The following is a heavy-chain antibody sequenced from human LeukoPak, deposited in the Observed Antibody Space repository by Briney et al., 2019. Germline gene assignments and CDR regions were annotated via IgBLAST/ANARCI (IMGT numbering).Heavy chain of an antibody. Sequence: PSETLSLTCTVSGASISSGGCYWSWIRQLPGKGLEWIGYISYSGNTYYNPSLKSRLIMSLDTSENQFSLWLSSVTAADTALYYCARHRRIAGVTCDYFDYWGQGTLVTVSS. D-gene: IGHD1-26*01. J-gene: IGHJ4*02. CDR1: GASISSGGCY. CDR3: ARHRRIAGVTCDYFDY. V-gene: IGHV4-31*03. CDR2: ISYSGNT.